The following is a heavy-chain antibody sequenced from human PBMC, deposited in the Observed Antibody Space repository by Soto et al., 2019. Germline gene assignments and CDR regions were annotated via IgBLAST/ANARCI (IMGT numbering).Heavy chain of an antibody. D-gene: IGHD3-3*01. J-gene: IGHJ6*02. CDR1: GFTFSNYG. CDR2: ITGSGVST. CDR3: AKDLERGQFTIYYYYGMDV. Sequence: GGSLRLSCAASGFTFSNYGMSWVRQAPGKGLEWVSAITGSGVSTYYADSVKGRFTISRDNSKNTLFLQMNSLRAEDTAVYYCAKDLERGQFTIYYYYGMDVRGQGTTVTVSS. V-gene: IGHV3-23*01.